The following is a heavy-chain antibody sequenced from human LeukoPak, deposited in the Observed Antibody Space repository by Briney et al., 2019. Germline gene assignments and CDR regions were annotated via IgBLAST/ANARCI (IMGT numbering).Heavy chain of an antibody. D-gene: IGHD1-1*01. CDR1: GFTFSSYS. CDR3: ASRRSNWYFEY. J-gene: IGHJ4*02. CDR2: ITGGGVST. V-gene: IGHV3-23*01. Sequence: GGSLRLSCAASGFTFSSYSLNWVRQAPGKGLEWVSDITGGGVSTYYADSVTGRFTISRDDSKNTLYLQMSSLRAEDTAVYYCASRRSNWYFEYWGQGTVVTVSS.